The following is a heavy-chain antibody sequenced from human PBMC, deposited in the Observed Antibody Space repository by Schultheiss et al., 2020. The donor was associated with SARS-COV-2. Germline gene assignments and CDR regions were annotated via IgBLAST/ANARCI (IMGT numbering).Heavy chain of an antibody. CDR1: GFTFSSYA. Sequence: GGSLRLSCAASGFTFSSYAMHWVRQAPGKGLEWVAVISYDGSNKYYADSVKGRFTISRDNSKNTLYLQMNSLRAEDTAVYYCARAHGSSSGWSSDYWGQGTLVTVSS. CDR2: ISYDGSNK. CDR3: ARAHGSSSGWSSDY. V-gene: IGHV3-30*01. J-gene: IGHJ4*02. D-gene: IGHD6-19*01.